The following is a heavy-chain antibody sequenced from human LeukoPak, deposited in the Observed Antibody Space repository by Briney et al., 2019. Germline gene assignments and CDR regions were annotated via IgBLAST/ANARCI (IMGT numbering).Heavy chain of an antibody. V-gene: IGHV1-2*02. CDR2: INPDSGGT. CDR1: DTTLTDSF. CDR3: ARERAADVNCFDP. J-gene: IGHJ5*02. D-gene: IGHD6-13*01. Sequence: KVSCKAFDTTLTDSFIHRLRKALGKGLEWMGWINPDSGGTNSAQKFQGRVTMTRDTSITTAYMDLSRLTSDDTAVYYCARERAADVNCFDPWGQGTLVTVSS.